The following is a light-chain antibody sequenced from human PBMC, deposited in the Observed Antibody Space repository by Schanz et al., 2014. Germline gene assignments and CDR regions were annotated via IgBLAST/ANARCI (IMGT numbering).Light chain of an antibody. V-gene: IGKV1D-16*01. CDR3: QQYSIYRT. J-gene: IGKJ1*01. CDR1: QGISGW. CDR2: AAS. Sequence: DIQMTQSPSSVSAFVGDRVTITCRASQGISGWLAWYQQKPGRAPKLLIYAASSLQSGVPSRFSGSGSGTEFTLTISSLQPDDFATYYCQQYSIYRTFGQGTKVEI.